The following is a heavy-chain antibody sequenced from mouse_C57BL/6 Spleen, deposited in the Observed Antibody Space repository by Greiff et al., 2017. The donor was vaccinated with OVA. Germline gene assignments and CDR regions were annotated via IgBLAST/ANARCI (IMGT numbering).Heavy chain of an antibody. CDR1: GFTFSDYG. J-gene: IGHJ3*01. Sequence: DVKLVESGGGLVKPGGSLKLSCAASGFTFSDYGMHWVRQAPEKGLEWVAYISSGSSTIYYAATVKGRFTISRDNAKNTLFLQMTSLRSEDTAMYYCARNHYGNTWFAYWGQGTLVTVSA. V-gene: IGHV5-17*01. CDR2: ISSGSSTI. CDR3: ARNHYGNTWFAY. D-gene: IGHD2-1*01.